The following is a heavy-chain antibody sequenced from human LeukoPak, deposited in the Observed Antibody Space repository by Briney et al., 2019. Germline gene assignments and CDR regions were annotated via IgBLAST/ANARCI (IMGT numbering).Heavy chain of an antibody. Sequence: SQTLSLTCAISGDSVSSNSVTWNWIRQSPSRGLKWLGRTYYRSKWYKYYAVSVKSRITINPDTSKNQFSLQLNSVAPEDTAVYYCARGPSYFQHWGQGTLVTVSS. CDR3: ARGPSYFQH. CDR1: GDSVSSNSVT. V-gene: IGHV6-1*01. J-gene: IGHJ1*01. CDR2: TYYRSKWYK.